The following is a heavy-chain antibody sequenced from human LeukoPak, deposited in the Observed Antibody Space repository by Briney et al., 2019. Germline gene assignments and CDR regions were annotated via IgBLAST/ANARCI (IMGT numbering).Heavy chain of an antibody. CDR1: GFTFDDYA. Sequence: GGSLRLSCAASGFTFDDYAMHWVRQVPGKGLEWVSGINWNSASIGYADSVKGRFTISRDNAKNSLYLQMNSLRAEDTAMYYCARAPGIHNDSTVIAHWGQGTLVTVSS. J-gene: IGHJ4*02. CDR2: INWNSASI. D-gene: IGHD3-22*01. V-gene: IGHV3-9*01. CDR3: ARAPGIHNDSTVIAH.